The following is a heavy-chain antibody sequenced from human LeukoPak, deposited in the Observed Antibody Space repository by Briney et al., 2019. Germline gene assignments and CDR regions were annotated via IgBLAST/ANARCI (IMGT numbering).Heavy chain of an antibody. J-gene: IGHJ4*02. D-gene: IGHD3-3*01. CDR2: ISSSSSYI. CDR1: GFTFSSYS. V-gene: IGHV3-21*01. Sequence: GGSLRLSCAASGFTFSSYSMNWVRQAPGKGLEWVSSISSSSSYIYYADSVKGRFTISRDNAKNSLYLQMNSLRAEDTAVYYCAREADFWSGPGADYWGQGTLVTVSS. CDR3: AREADFWSGPGADY.